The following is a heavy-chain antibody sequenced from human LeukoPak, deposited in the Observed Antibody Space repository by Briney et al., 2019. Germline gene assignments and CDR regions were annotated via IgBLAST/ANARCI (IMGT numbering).Heavy chain of an antibody. CDR1: GFTFDDYA. J-gene: IGHJ4*02. CDR2: MSWNSGSI. D-gene: IGHD4-17*01. CDR3: AKSLDLMPDTVTFDY. Sequence: GGSLRLSCAASGFTFDDYAMHWVRQAPGKGLEWVSGMSWNSGSIGYADSVKGRFTISRDNAKNSLYLQMNSLRAEDTALYYCAKSLDLMPDTVTFDYWGQGTLVTVSS. V-gene: IGHV3-9*01.